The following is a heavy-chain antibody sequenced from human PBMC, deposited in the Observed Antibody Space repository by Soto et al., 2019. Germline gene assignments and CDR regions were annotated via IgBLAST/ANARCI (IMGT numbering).Heavy chain of an antibody. CDR1: GFTFSSYW. D-gene: IGHD6-6*01. CDR3: ASLYSSSSWYYYMDV. J-gene: IGHJ6*03. Sequence: GGSLRLSCAASGFTFSSYWMHWVRQAPGKGLVWVSRINSDGSSTSYADSVKGRFTISRDNAKNTLYLQMNSLRAEDTAVYYCASLYSSSSWYYYMDVWGKGTTVTVSS. CDR2: INSDGSST. V-gene: IGHV3-74*01.